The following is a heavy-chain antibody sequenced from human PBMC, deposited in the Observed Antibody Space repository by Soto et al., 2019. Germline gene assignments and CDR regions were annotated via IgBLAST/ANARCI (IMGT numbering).Heavy chain of an antibody. CDR2: IGGSGEAT. CDR1: GFPFSTTD. D-gene: IGHD3-10*01. CDR3: AKNSGWFNT. V-gene: IGHV3-23*01. Sequence: GGSLKLCWADSGFPFSTTDMSWVRQAPGKGLEWVSTIGGSGEATYYADSVKGRFTISRDNSKNTLYLQMNSLRADDTALYYCAKNSGWFNTWGQGALVTVSS. J-gene: IGHJ5*02.